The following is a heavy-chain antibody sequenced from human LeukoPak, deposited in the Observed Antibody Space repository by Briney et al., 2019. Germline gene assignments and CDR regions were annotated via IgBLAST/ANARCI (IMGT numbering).Heavy chain of an antibody. D-gene: IGHD2-21*02. CDR2: ISGNGGST. CDR1: GFSFSSYA. CDR3: AKDIVVVTSGSNAFDI. J-gene: IGHJ3*02. V-gene: IGHV3-23*01. Sequence: GGSLRLSCAASGFSFSSYAMSWVRQAPGKGLEWVSSISGNGGSTYYADSVKGRFTISRDNSKDTAYMEMSSLRAEDTAVYYCAKDIVVVTSGSNAFDIWGQGTTVTVSS.